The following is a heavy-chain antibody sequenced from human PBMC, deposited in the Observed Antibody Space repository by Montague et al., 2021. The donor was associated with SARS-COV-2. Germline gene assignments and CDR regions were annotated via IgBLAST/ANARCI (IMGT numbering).Heavy chain of an antibody. CDR3: ATQEDPSGWIPGPCDI. J-gene: IGHJ4*02. CDR1: GGSISSSTYY. Sequence: SETLSLTCTVSGGSISSSTYYWAWIRQPPGKGLEWIGSMYYRGSTYYNPSLKSRVFISVDTTKKQLSLTLTSVTAADTAVYYCATQEDPSGWIPGPCDIWGQGTLRSVS. D-gene: IGHD6-19*01. CDR2: MYYRGST. V-gene: IGHV4-39*01.